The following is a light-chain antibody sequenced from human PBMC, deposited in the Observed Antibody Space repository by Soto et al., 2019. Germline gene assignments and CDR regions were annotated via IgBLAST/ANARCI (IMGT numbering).Light chain of an antibody. CDR3: GSYTTTSTYG. CDR2: DVS. V-gene: IGLV2-14*01. Sequence: QSALTQPASVSGSPGQSITISCTGTSSDVGSYNYVSWYQQHPGKAPKLMVYDVSNRPSGVSNRFSGSKSGNTASLTISGLQAEDEADYYCGSYTTTSTYGFGPGTKLTVL. CDR1: SSDVGSYNY. J-gene: IGLJ1*01.